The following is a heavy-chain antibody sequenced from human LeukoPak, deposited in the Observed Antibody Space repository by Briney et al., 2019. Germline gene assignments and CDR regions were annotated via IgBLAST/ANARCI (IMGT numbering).Heavy chain of an antibody. CDR2: IYYSGGT. CDR1: GGSISSSSYY. V-gene: IGHV4-39*02. D-gene: IGHD6-19*01. Sequence: KSSETLSLTCTVSGGSISSSSYYWGWIRQPPGKGLEWIGSIYYSGGTYYNPSLKSRVTISIDTSKNHFSLKLSSVTAADTAVYYCARDDTGYSSGWSKDFDYWGQGTLVTVSS. CDR3: ARDDTGYSSGWSKDFDY. J-gene: IGHJ4*02.